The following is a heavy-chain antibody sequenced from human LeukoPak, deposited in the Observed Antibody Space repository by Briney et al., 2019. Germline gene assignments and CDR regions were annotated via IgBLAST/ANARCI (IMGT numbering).Heavy chain of an antibody. D-gene: IGHD3-22*01. CDR2: IIPVIGLH. V-gene: IGHV1-69*04. J-gene: IGHJ4*02. Sequence: GASVKVSCKASGGTFTSHAISWVRQAPGQGLEWMGRIIPVIGLHYVAQKFQGRITITADESTTTAYMELRDLTSDDTAVYYCARAEGSSGYYPQWWGQGTLVTVSS. CDR3: ARAEGSSGYYPQW. CDR1: GGTFTSHA.